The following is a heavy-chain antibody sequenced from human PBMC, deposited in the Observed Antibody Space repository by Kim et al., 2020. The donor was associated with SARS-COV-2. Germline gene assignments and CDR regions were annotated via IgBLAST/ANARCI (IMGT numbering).Heavy chain of an antibody. CDR3: ARVITMVRGAHYYYYYYGMDV. V-gene: IGHV1-18*04. CDR2: ISAYNGNT. CDR1: GYTFTSYG. J-gene: IGHJ6*02. D-gene: IGHD3-10*01. Sequence: ASVKVSCKASGYTFTSYGISWVRQAPGQGLEWMGWISAYNGNTNYAQKLQGRVTMTTDTSTSTAYMELRSLRSDDTAVYYCARVITMVRGAHYYYYYYGMDVWGQGTTVTVSS.